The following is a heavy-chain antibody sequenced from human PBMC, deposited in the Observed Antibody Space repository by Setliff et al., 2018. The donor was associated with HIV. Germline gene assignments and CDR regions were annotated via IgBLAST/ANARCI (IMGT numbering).Heavy chain of an antibody. J-gene: IGHJ4*02. CDR3: ATARSKVRLGELSLFDY. CDR2: FDPEDGET. D-gene: IGHD3-16*02. V-gene: IGHV1-24*01. CDR1: GHSLSELT. Sequence: ASVMVSCKVIGHSLSELTVHWVRQAPGKGLEWMGGFDPEDGETIYEQKFQGRIIMTEDTSTDTSYMELSSLRSEDTAVYYCATARSKVRLGELSLFDYWGQGTLVTVSS.